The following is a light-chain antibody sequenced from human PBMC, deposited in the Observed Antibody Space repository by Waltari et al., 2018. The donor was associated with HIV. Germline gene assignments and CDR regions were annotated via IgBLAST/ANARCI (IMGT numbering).Light chain of an antibody. CDR2: DNN. V-gene: IGLV1-51*01. CDR3: GTWDSSLSGVV. CDR1: TSNIAKNF. J-gene: IGLJ3*02. Sequence: QSVLTHPPSVSAAPGQKVTISCSVSTSNIAKNFVSWYKQLPGTAPKLLIYDNNKRPSGIPDRFSGSKSGTSATLGITGLQTGDEADYYCGTWDSSLSGVVFGGGTKLTVL.